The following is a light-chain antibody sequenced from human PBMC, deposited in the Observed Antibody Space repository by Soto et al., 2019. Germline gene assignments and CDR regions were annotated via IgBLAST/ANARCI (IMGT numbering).Light chain of an antibody. Sequence: DIQMTQSPSTLSASVGGRVTITCRASQILNNRLSWYQQKPGKAPNLLISGAFNLQSGVTSRFGGGGSGTDFTLTISSLQPEDFATYYCQQSYITLYSFGQGTRLDIK. V-gene: IGKV1-39*01. CDR2: GAF. CDR1: QILNNR. CDR3: QQSYITLYS. J-gene: IGKJ2*01.